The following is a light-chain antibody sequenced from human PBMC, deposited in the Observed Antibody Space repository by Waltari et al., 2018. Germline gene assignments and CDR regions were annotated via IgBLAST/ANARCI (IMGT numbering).Light chain of an antibody. CDR2: WAS. Sequence: DIVMTQSPDSLAVSLGERATINCKPSQSVLYSSNNKTYLAWYQQKPGQPPKLLIYWASTRESGVPDRFSGSGSGTDFTLTISSLQAEDVAVYYCQQYYSIPYTFGQGTKLEIK. CDR1: QSVLYSSNNKTY. CDR3: QQYYSIPYT. J-gene: IGKJ2*01. V-gene: IGKV4-1*01.